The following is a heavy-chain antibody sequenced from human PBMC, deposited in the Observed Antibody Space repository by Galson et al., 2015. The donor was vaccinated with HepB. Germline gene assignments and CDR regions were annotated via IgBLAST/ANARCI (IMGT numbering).Heavy chain of an antibody. CDR3: ARDLYYDSSGLENWFDP. J-gene: IGHJ5*02. D-gene: IGHD3-22*01. V-gene: IGHV1-69*01. CDR1: GGTFSSYA. CDR2: IIPIFGTA. Sequence: SCKASGGTFSSYAISWVRQAPGQGLEWMGGIIPIFGTANYAQKFQGRVTITADESTSTAYMELSSLRSEDTAVYYCARDLYYDSSGLENWFDPWGQGTLVTVSS.